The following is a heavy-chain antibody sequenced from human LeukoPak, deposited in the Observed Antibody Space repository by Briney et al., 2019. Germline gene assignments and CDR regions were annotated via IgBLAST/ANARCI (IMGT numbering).Heavy chain of an antibody. CDR3: ARETYGMDV. J-gene: IGHJ6*04. CDR2: IYYSGST. CDR1: GGSISSYY. V-gene: IGHV4-59*01. Sequence: PSETLSLTCTVYGGSISSYYWSWIRQPPGKGLEWIGYIYYSGSTNYNPSLKSRVTISVDTSKNQFSLKLSSGTAADTAVYYCARETYGMDVWGKGTTVTVSS.